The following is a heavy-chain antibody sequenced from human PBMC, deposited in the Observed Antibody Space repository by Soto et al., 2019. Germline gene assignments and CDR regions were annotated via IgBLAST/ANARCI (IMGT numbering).Heavy chain of an antibody. CDR1: GGTFSSYA. V-gene: IGHV1-69*13. J-gene: IGHJ3*02. CDR2: IIPIFGTA. D-gene: IGHD3-22*01. CDR3: ARMYPYYYDSSGYPNDAFDI. Sequence: SVKVSCKASGGTFSSYAISWVRQAPGQGLEWMGGIIPIFGTANYAQKFQGRVTITADESTSTAYMELSSLRSEDTAVYYCARMYPYYYDSSGYPNDAFDIWGQGTMVTVSS.